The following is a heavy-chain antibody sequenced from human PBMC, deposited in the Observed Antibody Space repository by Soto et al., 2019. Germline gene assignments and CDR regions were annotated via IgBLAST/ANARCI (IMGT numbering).Heavy chain of an antibody. CDR1: GGTFSSYA. Sequence: SVKVSCKASGGTFSSYAISWVRQAPGQGLEWMGGIIPIFGTANYAQKFQGRVTITADESTSTAYMELSSLRSEDTAVYYCARDQKDGYGTDFCGQGTMVTVSS. J-gene: IGHJ6*01. CDR2: IIPIFGTA. CDR3: ARDQKDGYGTDF. V-gene: IGHV1-69*13.